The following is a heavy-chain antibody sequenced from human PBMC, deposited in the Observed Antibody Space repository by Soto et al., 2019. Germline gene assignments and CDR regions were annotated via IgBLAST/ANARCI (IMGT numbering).Heavy chain of an antibody. D-gene: IGHD4-4*01. J-gene: IGHJ2*01. V-gene: IGHV3-30-3*01. Sequence: QVQLVESGGGVVQPGRSLRLSCAASGFTFSSYAMHWVRQAPGKGLEWVAVISYDGSNKYYTDSVKSRFTISRDNSKNTLYLQMNSLRAEDTAVYYWARPLWRDDYNWGYFDLWGRGTLVTVSS. CDR1: GFTFSSYA. CDR3: ARPLWRDDYNWGYFDL. CDR2: ISYDGSNK.